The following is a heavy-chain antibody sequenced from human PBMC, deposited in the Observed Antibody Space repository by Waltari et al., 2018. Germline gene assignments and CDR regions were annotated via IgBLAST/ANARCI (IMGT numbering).Heavy chain of an antibody. V-gene: IGHV4-34*01. D-gene: IGHD2-15*01. CDR2: INHGGST. J-gene: IGHJ5*02. CDR3: ARRHYESGGYYSEVHWFDP. Sequence: QVQLQQWGAGLLKPSETLSLTCAVYGGSFNDHYWTWVRQSPGKGLEWIGEINHGGSTAYNPSLGSRVTLSVDAAQSQFSLTLISVTAADTATYYCARRHYESGGYYSEVHWFDPWGQGTQVTVSS. CDR1: GGSFNDHY.